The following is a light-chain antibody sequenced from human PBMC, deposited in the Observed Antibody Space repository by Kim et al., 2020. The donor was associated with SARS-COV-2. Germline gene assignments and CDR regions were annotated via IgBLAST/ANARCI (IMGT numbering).Light chain of an antibody. V-gene: IGKV3-15*01. Sequence: EIVMTQSPATLSVSPGESATLSCRASQSVSTNLAWYQRRPGQAPRLLIYDASTRATGIPARFSGGGSATDFTLAISSLQSEDFAVYYCQQYNNWPLTFGGGTKLEIK. CDR3: QQYNNWPLT. CDR1: QSVSTN. CDR2: DAS. J-gene: IGKJ4*01.